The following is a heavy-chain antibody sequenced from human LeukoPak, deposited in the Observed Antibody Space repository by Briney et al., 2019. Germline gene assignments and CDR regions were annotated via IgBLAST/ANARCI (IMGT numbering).Heavy chain of an antibody. D-gene: IGHD3-3*01. CDR2: ISSSSSL. Sequence: TPGGSLRLSCVGSGFTFRSHAMSWVRQAPGKGLEWVSSISSSSSLYYADSVKGRFTISRDNAKNSLYLQMNSLRAEDTAVYHCAREMRPDYDFWSGYYTTEGRSNWFDPWGQGTLVTVSS. CDR3: AREMRPDYDFWSGYYTTEGRSNWFDP. V-gene: IGHV3-21*01. J-gene: IGHJ5*02. CDR1: GFTFRSHA.